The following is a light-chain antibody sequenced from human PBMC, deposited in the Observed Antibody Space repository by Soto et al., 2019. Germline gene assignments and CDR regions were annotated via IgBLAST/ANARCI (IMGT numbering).Light chain of an antibody. Sequence: QTMVTQEPSFSVSPGGTVTLTCGLTSGSVLTSHYTSWFQQTPGQPPRTLIYSTNSRSPGVPDRFSGSILGNKGALTITGAQADDEGDYYCVLYIGTGLVFGGGTQLTVL. V-gene: IGLV8-61*01. CDR3: VLYIGTGLV. J-gene: IGLJ7*01. CDR1: SGSVLTSHY. CDR2: STN.